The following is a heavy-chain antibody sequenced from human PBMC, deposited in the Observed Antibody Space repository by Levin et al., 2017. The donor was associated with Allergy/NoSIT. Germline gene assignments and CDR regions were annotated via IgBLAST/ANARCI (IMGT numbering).Heavy chain of an antibody. CDR1: GYTFTDYY. V-gene: IGHV1-2*02. CDR3: TRADRDYMSGFYPDPDGHFDY. CDR2: INPNSGGT. Sequence: GGSLRLSCKASGYTFTDYYVHWVRQAPGQGLEWMGWINPNSGGTNYAQKFQGRVTMTRDTSITTAYMELSRLKSDDTAVYYCTRADRDYMSGFYPDPDGHFDYWGRGTLVTVSS. J-gene: IGHJ4*02. D-gene: IGHD3-16*01.